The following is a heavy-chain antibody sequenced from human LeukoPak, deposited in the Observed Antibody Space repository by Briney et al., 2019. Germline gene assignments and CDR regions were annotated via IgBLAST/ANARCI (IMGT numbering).Heavy chain of an antibody. Sequence: ASVKVSCKASGGTFSSYAISWVRQAPGQGLEWMGRIIPIFGTANYAQKFQGRVTITTDESTSTAYMELSSLRSEDTAVYYCARDDYGDNLLPSDYWGQGTLVTVSS. CDR1: GGTFSSYA. CDR2: IIPIFGTA. J-gene: IGHJ4*02. V-gene: IGHV1-69*05. CDR3: ARDDYGDNLLPSDY. D-gene: IGHD4/OR15-4a*01.